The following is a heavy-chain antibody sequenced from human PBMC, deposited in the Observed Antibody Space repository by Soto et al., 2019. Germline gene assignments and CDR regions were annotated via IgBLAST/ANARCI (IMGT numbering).Heavy chain of an antibody. V-gene: IGHV3-30*18. CDR2: ISYDGSNK. Sequence: GGSLRLSCAASVFTFSSYGMHWVRQAPGKGLEWVAVISYDGSNKYYADSVKGRFTISRDNPKNTLYLQMNSLRAEDTAVYYCAKDPEPWDYGSSLIHWGQGSLVTVSS. D-gene: IGHD4-17*01. CDR1: VFTFSSYG. J-gene: IGHJ4*02. CDR3: AKDPEPWDYGSSLIH.